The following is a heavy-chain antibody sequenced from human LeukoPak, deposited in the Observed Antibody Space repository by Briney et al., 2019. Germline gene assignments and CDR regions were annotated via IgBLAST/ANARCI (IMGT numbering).Heavy chain of an antibody. CDR1: GYTFTSYG. V-gene: IGHV1-18*01. Sequence: ASVKVSCKASGYTFTSYGISWVRQAPGQGLEWMGWISAYNGNTNYAQKLQGRVTMTTDTSTSTAYMELGSLRSDDTAVYYCARDRSYYYDSSGYYYVDAFDIWGQGTMVTVSS. J-gene: IGHJ3*02. CDR2: ISAYNGNT. D-gene: IGHD3-22*01. CDR3: ARDRSYYYDSSGYYYVDAFDI.